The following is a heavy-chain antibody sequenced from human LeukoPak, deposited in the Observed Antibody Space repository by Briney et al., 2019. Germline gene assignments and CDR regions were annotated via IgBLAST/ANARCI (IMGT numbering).Heavy chain of an antibody. CDR1: GFTLSGYA. CDR3: AIQGDSGSYGH. V-gene: IGHV3-23*01. CDR2: ISGSGIGT. D-gene: IGHD1-26*01. Sequence: GGSLRLSCAASGFTLSGYAMSWVRQAPGKGLEWVSLISGSGIGTYYADSVKGRFTISRDTSKNTLYLQMNSLRAEDTAVYYCAIQGDSGSYGHWGQGTLVSVSP. J-gene: IGHJ4*02.